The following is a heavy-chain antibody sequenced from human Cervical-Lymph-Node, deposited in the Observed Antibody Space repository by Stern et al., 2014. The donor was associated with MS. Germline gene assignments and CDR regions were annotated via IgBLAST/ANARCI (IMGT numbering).Heavy chain of an antibody. V-gene: IGHV4-59*01. Sequence: QLQLQESGPGLVKPSETLSLTCTVSYDSISSYYWTWLRQPPGKGLEWIGYINYRRNPNYNPALKIRVTISVDTSKNQFSLKLTSVTAADTAVYYCARAFSDYHDSTPGYWGQGTLVTVSS. J-gene: IGHJ4*02. CDR3: ARAFSDYHDSTPGY. CDR1: YDSISSYY. D-gene: IGHD3-22*01. CDR2: INYRRNP.